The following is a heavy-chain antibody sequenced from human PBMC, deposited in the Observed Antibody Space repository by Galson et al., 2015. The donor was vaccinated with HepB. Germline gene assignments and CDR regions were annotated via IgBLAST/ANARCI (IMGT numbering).Heavy chain of an antibody. Sequence: SLRLSCAASGFTFSSYAMHWVRQAPGKGLEWVGFIRSKAYGGTTEYAASVKGRFTISRDDSKSIAYLQMNSLKTEDTAVYYCTRGGDDYGGNYWGYYFDYWGQGTLVTVSS. D-gene: IGHD4-23*01. CDR2: IRSKAYGGTT. CDR1: GFTFSSYA. CDR3: TRGGDDYGGNYWGYYFDY. V-gene: IGHV3-49*04. J-gene: IGHJ4*02.